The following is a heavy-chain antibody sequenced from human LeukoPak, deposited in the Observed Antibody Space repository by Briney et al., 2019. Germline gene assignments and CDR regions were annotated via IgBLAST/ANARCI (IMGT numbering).Heavy chain of an antibody. CDR3: ARVVRGDSGSNWFDP. V-gene: IGHV5-51*01. CDR1: GYSFSSNW. J-gene: IGHJ5*02. CDR2: IYPGDSDT. D-gene: IGHD3-22*01. Sequence: GESLKISCKGSGYSFSSNWIAWVRQTPGKGLEWMGIIYPGDSDTRYSPSFQGQVTISADKSISTAYPQWSSLKASDTAMYYCARVVRGDSGSNWFDPWGQGTLVTVSS.